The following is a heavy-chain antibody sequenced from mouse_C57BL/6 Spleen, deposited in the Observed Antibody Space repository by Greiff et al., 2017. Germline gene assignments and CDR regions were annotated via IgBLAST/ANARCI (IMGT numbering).Heavy chain of an antibody. CDR1: GYSITSGYY. CDR2: ISYDGSN. CDR3: ERYYYGSSYGYFDV. J-gene: IGHJ1*03. Sequence: EVQLVESGPGLVKPSQSLSLTCSVTGYSITSGYYWNWIRQFPGNKLEWMGYISYDGSNNYNPSLKNRISITRDTSKNQFFLKLNSVTTEDTATYYCERYYYGSSYGYFDVWGTGTTVTVSS. V-gene: IGHV3-6*01. D-gene: IGHD1-1*01.